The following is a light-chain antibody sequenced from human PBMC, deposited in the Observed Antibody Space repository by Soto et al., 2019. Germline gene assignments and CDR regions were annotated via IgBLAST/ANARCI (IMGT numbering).Light chain of an antibody. CDR2: DVS. V-gene: IGLV2-14*03. J-gene: IGLJ2*01. Sequence: QSVLTQPASVSGSPGQSITISCTGTSSDVGGYSYVSWYQQHPGKVPKLIIYDVSNRPSGVSNRFSGSKSGNTASLTISGLQAEDEADYYCSSYASSSTLVFGGGTKLTVL. CDR3: SSYASSSTLV. CDR1: SSDVGGYSY.